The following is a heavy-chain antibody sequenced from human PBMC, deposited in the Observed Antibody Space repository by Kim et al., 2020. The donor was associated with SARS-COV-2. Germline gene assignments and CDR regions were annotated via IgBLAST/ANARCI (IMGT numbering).Heavy chain of an antibody. J-gene: IGHJ6*02. CDR2: INHSGST. V-gene: IGHV4-34*01. CDR3: ARGFGRERITMVRGARGYYYGMDV. D-gene: IGHD3-10*01. Sequence: SETLSLTCAVYGGSFSGYYWSWIRQPPGKGLEWIGEINHSGSTNYNPSLKSRVTISVDTSKNQFSLKLSSVTAADTAVYYCARGFGRERITMVRGARGYYYGMDVWGQGTTVTVSS. CDR1: GGSFSGYY.